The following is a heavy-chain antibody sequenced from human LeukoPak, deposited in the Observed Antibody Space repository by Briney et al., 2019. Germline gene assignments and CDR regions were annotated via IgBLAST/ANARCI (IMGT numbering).Heavy chain of an antibody. J-gene: IGHJ4*02. V-gene: IGHV3-48*01. CDR1: GFTFSIYT. Sequence: GGSLRLSCAASGFTFSIYTMNWVGQAPGKGLEWISYISTNSGTIWYADSVKGRFSISRDNAKNSLFLHMNSLRAEDTAVYYCARDDTAMAGYWGQGTLVTVSS. D-gene: IGHD5-18*01. CDR2: ISTNSGTI. CDR3: ARDDTAMAGY.